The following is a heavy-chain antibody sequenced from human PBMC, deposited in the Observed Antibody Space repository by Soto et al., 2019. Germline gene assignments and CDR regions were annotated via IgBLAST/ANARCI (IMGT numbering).Heavy chain of an antibody. CDR1: GYTFTSYG. V-gene: IGHV1-18*01. J-gene: IGHJ4*02. CDR3: ARGRYGDY. D-gene: IGHD1-1*01. Sequence: QVHLVQSGAEVKKPGASVKVSCKASGYTFTSYGITWVRQAPGQGLEWMGWISAHNGNTDYAQKLQGRVIVTRDTSTSKAYMKLRSLISDDTAVYYCARGRYGDYWGQGALVTVSS. CDR2: ISAHNGNT.